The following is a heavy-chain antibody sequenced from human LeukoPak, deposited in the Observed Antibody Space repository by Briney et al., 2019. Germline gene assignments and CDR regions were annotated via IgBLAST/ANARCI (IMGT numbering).Heavy chain of an antibody. J-gene: IGHJ4*01. CDR2: IRQDGGEK. CDR3: ARDRTAPGLYFDL. CDR1: GFTFSEYW. D-gene: IGHD6-13*01. V-gene: IGHV3-7*01. Sequence: PGGSLRLSCAVSGFTFSEYWMNWVRQAPGKGLEWVASIRQDGGEKSYVDSVKGRFTISRDNTKNSLYLQMSSLRAKDTAVYYCARDRTAPGLYFDLWGQGTLVTVSS.